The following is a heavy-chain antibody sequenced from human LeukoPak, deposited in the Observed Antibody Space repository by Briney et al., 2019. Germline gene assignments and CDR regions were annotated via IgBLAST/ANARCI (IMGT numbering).Heavy chain of an antibody. Sequence: PSETLSLTCTVSGYSISSGYYWGWIRQPPGKGLEWIGSIYHSGSTYYNPSLKSRVTMSVDTSKNQFSLKVSSVTAAYTAVYYCARAYYDSSGYYLGDYWGQGTLVTVSS. D-gene: IGHD3-22*01. V-gene: IGHV4-38-2*02. CDR2: IYHSGST. J-gene: IGHJ4*02. CDR1: GYSISSGYY. CDR3: ARAYYDSSGYYLGDY.